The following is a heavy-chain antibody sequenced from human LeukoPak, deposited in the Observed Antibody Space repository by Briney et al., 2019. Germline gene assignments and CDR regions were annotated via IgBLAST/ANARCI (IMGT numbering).Heavy chain of an antibody. Sequence: SQTLSLTCTVSGGSISSGGYYWSWIRQHPGKGLEWIGYIYYSGSTYYNPSLKSRVTISVDTSKDQFSLKLSSVTAADTAVYYCASELMVRGVIGVRWGQGTLVTVSS. D-gene: IGHD3-10*01. J-gene: IGHJ4*02. CDR3: ASELMVRGVIGVR. CDR2: IYYSGST. V-gene: IGHV4-31*03. CDR1: GGSISSGGYY.